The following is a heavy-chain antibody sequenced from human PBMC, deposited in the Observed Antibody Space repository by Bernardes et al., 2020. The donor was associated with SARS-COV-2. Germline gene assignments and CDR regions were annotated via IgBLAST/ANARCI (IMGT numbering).Heavy chain of an antibody. CDR1: GYTLTEFS. V-gene: IGHV1-24*01. CDR2: FDPKHGKT. CDR3: ATDFAAAGTPSMFYYYYGMDV. D-gene: IGHD6-13*01. J-gene: IGHJ6*02. Sequence: ASVKVSCKVSGYTLTEFSMHWVRQAPGKGLEWLGGFDPKHGKTIYAQKFQGRVTMTEDTSTDTAYMELRSLRSEDTAVYYCATDFAAAGTPSMFYYYYGMDVWGQGTTVTVSS.